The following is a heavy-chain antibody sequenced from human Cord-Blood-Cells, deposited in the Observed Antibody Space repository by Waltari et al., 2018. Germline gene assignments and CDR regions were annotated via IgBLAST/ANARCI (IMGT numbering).Heavy chain of an antibody. CDR3: ARDGLGGGNFDY. CDR1: GGSILRYF. D-gene: IGHD2-15*01. Sequence: QVQLQESGPGLVKPSETLSLTCPVPGGSILRYFWSWIRQPPGKGLEWIGYIYYSGSTNYNPSLKSRVTISVDTSKNQFSLKLSSVTAADTAVYYCARDGLGGGNFDYWGQGTLVTVSS. CDR2: IYYSGST. J-gene: IGHJ4*02. V-gene: IGHV4-59*01.